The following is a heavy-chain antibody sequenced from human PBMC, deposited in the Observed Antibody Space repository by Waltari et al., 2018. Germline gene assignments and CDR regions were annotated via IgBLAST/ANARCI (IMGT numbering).Heavy chain of an antibody. V-gene: IGHV2-5*01. D-gene: IGHD6-13*01. CDR2: IYWNDDK. Sequence: QITLKESGPTLVKPTQTLTLTCTFSGFSLSTSGVGVGWIRQPPGKALEWLALIYWNDDKRYSPSLKSRLTITKDTSKNQVVLTMTNMDPVDTATYYCAHTLNSSWHHFFDYWGQGTLVTVSS. CDR1: GFSLSTSGVG. CDR3: AHTLNSSWHHFFDY. J-gene: IGHJ4*02.